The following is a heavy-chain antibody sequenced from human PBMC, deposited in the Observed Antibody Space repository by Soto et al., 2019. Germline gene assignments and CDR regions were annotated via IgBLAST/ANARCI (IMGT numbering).Heavy chain of an antibody. V-gene: IGHV4-31*03. Sequence: VPLQESGPGLVKPSQTLSLTCTVSGGSISSGGYYWSWIRQHPGKGLEWIGYIYYSGSTYYNPSLKSRVTISVDTSKNQFSLKLSSVTAADTAVYYCARDSRQLTQGWFDPWGQGTLVTVSS. J-gene: IGHJ5*02. CDR2: IYYSGST. CDR1: GGSISSGGYY. CDR3: ARDSRQLTQGWFDP. D-gene: IGHD6-13*01.